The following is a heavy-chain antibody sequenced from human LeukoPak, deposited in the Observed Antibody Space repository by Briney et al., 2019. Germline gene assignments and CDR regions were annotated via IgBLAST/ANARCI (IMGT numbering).Heavy chain of an antibody. J-gene: IGHJ3*02. CDR2: IWYDGSSQ. V-gene: IGHV3-33*06. D-gene: IGHD1-26*01. Sequence: GGSLRLSCAASGFIFSSYPIHWVRQAPGKGLEWVAVIWYDGSSQYYGESVKGRFTISRDNFKNTLYLQMNSLRADDTAVYCCAKDLGLRGSPGPFEIWRQGTMVTVSS. CDR3: AKDLGLRGSPGPFEI. CDR1: GFIFSSYP.